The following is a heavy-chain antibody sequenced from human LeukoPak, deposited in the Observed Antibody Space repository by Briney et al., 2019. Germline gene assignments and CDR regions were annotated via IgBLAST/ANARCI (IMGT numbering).Heavy chain of an antibody. J-gene: IGHJ4*02. Sequence: GGSLRLSCAASGFTFSSYGMHWVRQAPGKGLEWVAVISYVGSNKYYADSVKGRFTISRDNSKNALYLQMNSLRAEDTAVYYCAKDQGVVVMGYWGQGTLVTASS. CDR3: AKDQGVVVMGY. V-gene: IGHV3-30*18. CDR2: ISYVGSNK. D-gene: IGHD2-15*01. CDR1: GFTFSSYG.